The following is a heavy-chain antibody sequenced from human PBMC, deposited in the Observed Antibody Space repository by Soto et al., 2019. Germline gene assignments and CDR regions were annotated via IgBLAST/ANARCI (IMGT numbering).Heavy chain of an antibody. Sequence: GASVKVSCKASGGTFSSYAISWVRQAPGQGLEWVGGIIPIFGTPNYAQKFQGRVTITADESTSTAYMEVSSLRSEDTAVYYCARPQVGGYDSGTSLDYWGQGTLVTVSS. CDR3: ARPQVGGYDSGTSLDY. CDR1: GGTFSSYA. D-gene: IGHD5-12*01. V-gene: IGHV1-69*13. J-gene: IGHJ4*02. CDR2: IIPIFGTP.